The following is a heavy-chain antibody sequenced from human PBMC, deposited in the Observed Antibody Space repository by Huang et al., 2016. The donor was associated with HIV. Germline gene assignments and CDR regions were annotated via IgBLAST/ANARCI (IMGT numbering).Heavy chain of an antibody. CDR1: GGSISGFY. CDR2: VSASGST. V-gene: IGHV4-4*07. Sequence: QVQLQESGPGLLKSSETLSLTCTLSGGSISGFYWGWIRQPAGKGLEWIGRVSASGSTYYNPSLKSRVTMSIDTSKNQFSLNVTSVTAADSAMYYCATDYRDGFDVWGQGTMVTVSS. D-gene: IGHD3-10*01. J-gene: IGHJ3*01. CDR3: ATDYRDGFDV.